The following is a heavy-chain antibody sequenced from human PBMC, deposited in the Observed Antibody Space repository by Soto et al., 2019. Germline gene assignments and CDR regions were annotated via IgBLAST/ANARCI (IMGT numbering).Heavy chain of an antibody. V-gene: IGHV3-7*01. D-gene: IGHD4-17*01. CDR1: GFTFSSHW. Sequence: EVQLVESGGGLVQPGGSLRLSCAASGFTFSSHWMSWVRQAPGKGLEWVANIKQDGSEKYYVDSVKGRFTISRDNAKNSLYLQMNSLRAEDTAVYYCASGDYELDYWGQGTLVTVSS. CDR3: ASGDYELDY. CDR2: IKQDGSEK. J-gene: IGHJ4*02.